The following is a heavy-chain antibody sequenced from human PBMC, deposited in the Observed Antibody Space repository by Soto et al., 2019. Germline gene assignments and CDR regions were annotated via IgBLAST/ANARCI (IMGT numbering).Heavy chain of an antibody. J-gene: IGHJ4*02. Sequence: GSLRLSCAASGFTFSSYAMSWVRQAPGKGLEWVSAISGSGGSTYYADSVKGRFTISRDNSKNTLYLQMNSLRAEDTAVYYCAKVGRRSSGWTDYFDYWGQGTLVTVSS. CDR2: ISGSGGST. D-gene: IGHD6-19*01. V-gene: IGHV3-23*01. CDR1: GFTFSSYA. CDR3: AKVGRRSSGWTDYFDY.